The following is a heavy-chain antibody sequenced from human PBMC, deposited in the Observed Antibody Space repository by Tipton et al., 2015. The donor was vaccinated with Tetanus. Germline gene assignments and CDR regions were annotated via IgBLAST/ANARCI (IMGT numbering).Heavy chain of an antibody. CDR2: ISPNSGVT. CDR3: ARANNEFPKKGPFDY. Sequence: QSGAEVKRPGASVKVSCKASGYTFTGHYIHWVRQAPGQGLEWMGWISPNSGVTNYGKKFQGRVTMTRDTSITTAYMELSSLTSDDTAVYYCARANNEFPKKGPFDYWGQGALVLVSS. V-gene: IGHV1-2*02. CDR1: GYTFTGHY. D-gene: IGHD1-1*01. J-gene: IGHJ4*02.